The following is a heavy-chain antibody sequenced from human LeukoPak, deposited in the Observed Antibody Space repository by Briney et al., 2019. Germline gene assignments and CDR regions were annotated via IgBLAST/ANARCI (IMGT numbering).Heavy chain of an antibody. Sequence: SVKVSCKASGGTFSSYAISWVRQAPGQGLEWMGGTIPIFGTANYAQKFQGRVTITADESTSTAYMELSSLRSEDTAVYYCASHPAPTYYYDSSGYSPFDYWGQGTLVTVSS. J-gene: IGHJ4*02. D-gene: IGHD3-22*01. V-gene: IGHV1-69*13. CDR3: ASHPAPTYYYDSSGYSPFDY. CDR1: GGTFSSYA. CDR2: TIPIFGTA.